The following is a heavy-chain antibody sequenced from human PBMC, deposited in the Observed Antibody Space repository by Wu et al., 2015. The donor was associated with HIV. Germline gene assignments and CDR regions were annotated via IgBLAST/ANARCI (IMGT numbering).Heavy chain of an antibody. CDR1: GYTFTNYY. CDR3: ARDATPITTEFDY. V-gene: IGHV1-2*02. CDR2: INPSGGAT. D-gene: IGHD4-11*01. J-gene: IGHJ4*02. Sequence: QVQLVQSGAEVKKPGASVKISCGTSGYTFTNYYIHWVRQAPGQGLEWMAWINPSGGATIYAESFEGRVTVTRDTSMSTVYMELESLTSGDTAMYYCARDATPITTEFDYWGQGTLITVSS.